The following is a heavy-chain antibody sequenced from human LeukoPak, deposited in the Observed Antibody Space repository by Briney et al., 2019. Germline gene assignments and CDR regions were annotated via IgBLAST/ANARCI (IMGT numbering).Heavy chain of an antibody. V-gene: IGHV3-23*01. CDR3: AKSTWGYCSGGSCYGMDV. D-gene: IGHD2-15*01. Sequence: PGGSLRLSCAASGFTFSSYAMSWVRQAPGKGLEWVSAISGSGGSTYYADSVKGRFTISRDNSKNTLYLQMNSLRAEDTAVYYCAKSTWGYCSGGSCYGMDVWGQGTAVTVSS. J-gene: IGHJ6*02. CDR2: ISGSGGST. CDR1: GFTFSSYA.